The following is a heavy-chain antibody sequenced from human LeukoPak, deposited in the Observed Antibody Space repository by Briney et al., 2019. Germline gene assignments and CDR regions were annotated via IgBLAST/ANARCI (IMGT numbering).Heavy chain of an antibody. J-gene: IGHJ4*02. Sequence: GGSLRLSCAASGFTFSSYAMSWVRQAPGKGLEWVSAISGSGGSTYYADSVKGRFTISRDNAKNSLYLQMNSLRAEDTAVYYCARDLYIAVAGKASFDYWGQGTLVTVSS. D-gene: IGHD6-19*01. CDR1: GFTFSSYA. V-gene: IGHV3-23*01. CDR2: ISGSGGST. CDR3: ARDLYIAVAGKASFDY.